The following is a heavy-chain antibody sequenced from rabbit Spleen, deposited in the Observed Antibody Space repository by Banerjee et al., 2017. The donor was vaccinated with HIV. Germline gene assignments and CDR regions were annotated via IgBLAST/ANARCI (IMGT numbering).Heavy chain of an antibody. CDR1: GVSFSEKDV. CDR3: ARDTSSSFSSYGMDL. CDR2: INTITGKS. J-gene: IGHJ6*01. Sequence: EQLEESGGGLVKPEGSLTLTCKASGVSFSEKDVMCWVRQAPGKGLEWIACINTITGKSVYASWAKGRFIMSRTSSTTVTLQMTSLTAADTATYFCARDTSSSFSSYGMDLWGQGTLVTVS. D-gene: IGHD1-1*01. V-gene: IGHV1S45*01.